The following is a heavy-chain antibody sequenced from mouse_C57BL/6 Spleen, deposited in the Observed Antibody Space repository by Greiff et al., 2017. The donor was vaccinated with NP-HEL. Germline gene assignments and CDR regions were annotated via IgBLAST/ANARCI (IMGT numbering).Heavy chain of an antibody. J-gene: IGHJ3*01. D-gene: IGHD1-1*01. CDR3: ASNYGSSYPFAY. CDR2: INPNYGTT. V-gene: IGHV1-39*01. CDR1: GYSFTDYN. Sequence: VQLKESGPELVKPGASVKISCKASGYSFTDYNMNWVKQSNGKSLEWIGVINPNYGTTRYNQKFKGKATLTVDQSSSTAYMQLNSLTSEDSAVYYCASNYGSSYPFAYWGQGTLVTVSA.